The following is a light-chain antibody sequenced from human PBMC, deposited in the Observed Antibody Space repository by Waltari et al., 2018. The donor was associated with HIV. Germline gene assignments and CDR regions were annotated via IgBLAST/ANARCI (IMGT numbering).Light chain of an antibody. CDR3: QQYNFYPLT. CDR1: QSFSGW. Sequence: DIEMTQSPSTLSESVGDRGTSTCRASQSFSGWLAWYQQKPGKAPKLLIYKASSLESGVPSRFSGSGSGTEFTLTISSLQPDDFATYYCQQYNFYPLTFGQGTKVEIK. CDR2: KAS. J-gene: IGKJ1*01. V-gene: IGKV1-5*03.